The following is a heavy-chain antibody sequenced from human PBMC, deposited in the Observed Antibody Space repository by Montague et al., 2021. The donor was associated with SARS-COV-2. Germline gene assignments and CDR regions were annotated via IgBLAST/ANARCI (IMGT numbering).Heavy chain of an antibody. V-gene: IGHV2-5*02. J-gene: IGHJ3*02. CDR3: AHRRGLLLSDAFDX. Sequence: PALVKPTQTLTLTCTFSGFSLSTYGVGVGWIRQPPGKALEWLVLIYWDGDIHYSPSLKSRLTITKDTSKNQVVLTMTNMDPVDTATYYCAHRRGLLLSDAFDXWGQGTMVTVSS. CDR1: GFSLSTYGVG. D-gene: IGHD1-26*01. CDR2: IYWDGDI.